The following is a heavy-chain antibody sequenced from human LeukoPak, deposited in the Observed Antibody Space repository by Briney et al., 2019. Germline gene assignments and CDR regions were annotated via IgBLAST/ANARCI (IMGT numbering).Heavy chain of an antibody. Sequence: SETLSLTCAVYGGSFSGYYWSWIRQPPGKGLEWIGEINHSGSTNYNPSLKSRVTTSVDTSKNQFSLKLSSVTAADTAVYYCAWGSGSYTYYFDYWGQGTLVTVSS. CDR3: AWGSGSYTYYFDY. CDR1: GGSFSGYY. V-gene: IGHV4-34*01. CDR2: INHSGST. D-gene: IGHD3-10*01. J-gene: IGHJ4*02.